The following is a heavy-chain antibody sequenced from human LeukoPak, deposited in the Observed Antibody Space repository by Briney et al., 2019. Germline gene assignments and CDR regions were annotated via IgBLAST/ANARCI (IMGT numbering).Heavy chain of an antibody. CDR1: GYTFTSYG. Sequence: ASVKVSCKASGYTFTSYGISWVRQAPGQGLEWMGWISAYNGNTNYAQKFQGRVTITRDTSASTAYMELSSLRSEDTAVYYCAITFQTPLQYSSSLYGMDVWGQGTTVTVSS. V-gene: IGHV1-18*01. D-gene: IGHD6-13*01. CDR2: ISAYNGNT. J-gene: IGHJ6*02. CDR3: AITFQTPLQYSSSLYGMDV.